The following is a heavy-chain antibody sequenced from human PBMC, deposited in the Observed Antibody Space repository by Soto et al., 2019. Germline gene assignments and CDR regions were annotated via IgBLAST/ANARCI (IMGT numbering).Heavy chain of an antibody. V-gene: IGHV3-23*01. D-gene: IGHD6-19*01. CDR3: AKLPTNGWYRGVEFGY. Sequence: EVQLLDSGGGLVQPGGSLRLSCAASGFTFSSYAMSWIRQAPGKGLEWVSTVSGSGDNTHYADSVKGRFTISRDNSKNNLYLEMNSLRAEDTAVYYCAKLPTNGWYRGVEFGYWGQGTLVTVSS. CDR2: VSGSGDNT. J-gene: IGHJ4*01. CDR1: GFTFSSYA.